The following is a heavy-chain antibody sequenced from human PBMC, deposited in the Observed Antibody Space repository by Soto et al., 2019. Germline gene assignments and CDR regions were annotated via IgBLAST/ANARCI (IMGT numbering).Heavy chain of an antibody. CDR1: GSTFSSYG. D-gene: IGHD3-22*01. V-gene: IGHV3-33*04. J-gene: IGHJ4*02. Sequence: GGTLRLSCAASGSTFSSYGMHWVRQAPGKGLEKEAVIWYEGSNKYYADSVKGRFTISRDNSMNTLYLQMNSLRAEVTAVYYCARDPYYYDSSGYVDYWGQGTLVTVSS. CDR2: IWYEGSNK. CDR3: ARDPYYYDSSGYVDY.